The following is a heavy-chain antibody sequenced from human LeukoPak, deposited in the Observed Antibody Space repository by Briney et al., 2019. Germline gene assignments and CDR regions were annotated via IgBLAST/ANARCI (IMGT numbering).Heavy chain of an antibody. CDR1: GFTFSSHA. CDR3: AKIPFTMVRGVMFYDY. D-gene: IGHD3-10*01. Sequence: GGSLRLSCAASGFTFSSHAMSWVRQAPGKGLEWVSAISGSGGSTYYADSVKGRFTISRDNSKNTLYLQMNSLRAEDTAVYYCAKIPFTMVRGVMFYDYWGQGTLVTVSS. CDR2: ISGSGGST. V-gene: IGHV3-23*01. J-gene: IGHJ4*02.